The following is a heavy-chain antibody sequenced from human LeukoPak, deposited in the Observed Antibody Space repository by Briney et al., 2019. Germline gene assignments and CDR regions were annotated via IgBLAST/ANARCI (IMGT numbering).Heavy chain of an antibody. CDR1: GGSFSGYY. CDR2: INHSGST. CDR3: ARGTPDIVVVPAAVYYYYYYMDV. V-gene: IGHV4-34*01. J-gene: IGHJ6*03. Sequence: SETLSLTCAVYGGSFSGYYWSWIRQPPGKGLEWIGEINHSGSTNYNSSLKSRVTISVDTSKNQFSLKLGSVTAADTAVYYCARGTPDIVVVPAAVYYYYYYMDVWGKGTTVTVSS. D-gene: IGHD2-2*01.